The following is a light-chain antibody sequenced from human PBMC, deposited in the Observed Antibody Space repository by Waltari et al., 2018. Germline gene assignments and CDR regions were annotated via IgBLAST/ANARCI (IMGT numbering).Light chain of an antibody. CDR1: SSDVGGYNY. CDR2: EVS. V-gene: IGLV2-8*01. J-gene: IGLJ3*02. Sequence: QSALTQPPSASGSPGQSVTISCTGTSSDVGGYNYVSWYQQHPGQAPKLMIFEVSKRPSGVPVRFSGSKSGNTASRTVSGLQADDEAHYYCSSYAGSNNWVFGGGTKLTVL. CDR3: SSYAGSNNWV.